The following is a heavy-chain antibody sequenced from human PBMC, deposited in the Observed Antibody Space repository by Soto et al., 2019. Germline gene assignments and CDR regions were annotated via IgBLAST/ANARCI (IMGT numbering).Heavy chain of an antibody. J-gene: IGHJ6*02. V-gene: IGHV3-30*04. D-gene: IGHD3-22*01. CDR3: AREMIPMIMGGMSAMDV. CDR1: KFTFASYV. CDR2: ISFDGTNK. Sequence: QVQLVESGGGVVQPARSQRLSCTASKFTFASYVMHWVRQAPGEGLEWVALISFDGTNKYYADSVKGRFTSSRDNSKNTMYLQMNSLRPEDTAVYYCAREMIPMIMGGMSAMDVWGQGTTVTVS.